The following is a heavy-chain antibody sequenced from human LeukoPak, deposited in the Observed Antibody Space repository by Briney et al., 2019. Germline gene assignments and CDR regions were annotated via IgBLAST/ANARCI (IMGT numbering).Heavy chain of an antibody. CDR3: ARDEPHPRYYSGMDV. D-gene: IGHD1-14*01. CDR1: GFTFRDHY. V-gene: IGHV3-11*01. J-gene: IGHJ6*02. Sequence: GGSLRLSCVVSGFTFRDHYMAWIRHAPRQGLEWVAYMGSRGRPLYFADSVKSRFTISRDNSKNTLYLQMNSLRAEDTAVYYCARDEPHPRYYSGMDVWGQGTTVTVSS. CDR2: MGSRGRPL.